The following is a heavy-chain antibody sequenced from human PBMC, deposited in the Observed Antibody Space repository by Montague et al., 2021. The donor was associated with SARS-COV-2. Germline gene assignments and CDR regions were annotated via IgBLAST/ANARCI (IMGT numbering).Heavy chain of an antibody. CDR3: TTGDQLRYFDWLLMSDYYYGMDV. CDR1: GFTFSNAW. V-gene: IGHV3-15*01. D-gene: IGHD3-9*01. J-gene: IGHJ6*02. CDR2: IKSKTDGRTT. Sequence: SLRLSCAASGFTFSNAWMSWVRQAPGKGLEWVGRIKSKTDGRTTDYAAPVKGRFTISRDDSKNTLYLQMNSLKTEDTAVYYCTTGDQLRYFDWLLMSDYYYGMDVWGQGTTVTVSS.